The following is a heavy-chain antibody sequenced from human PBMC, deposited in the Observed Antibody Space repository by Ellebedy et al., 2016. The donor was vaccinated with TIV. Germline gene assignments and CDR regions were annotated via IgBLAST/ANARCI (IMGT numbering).Heavy chain of an antibody. J-gene: IGHJ4*02. CDR2: IYYSGST. V-gene: IGHV4-39*01. Sequence: GSLRLSXTVSGGSVSSGSYYWGWIRQPPGKGLEWIGSIYYSGSTYYNPSLKSRVTISVDTSKNQFSLKLSSVTAADTAVYYCATRSVTLDYWGQGTLVTVSS. CDR1: GGSVSSGSYY. CDR3: ATRSVTLDY. D-gene: IGHD4-17*01.